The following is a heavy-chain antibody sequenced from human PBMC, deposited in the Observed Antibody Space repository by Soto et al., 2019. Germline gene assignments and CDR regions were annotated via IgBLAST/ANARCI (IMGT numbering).Heavy chain of an antibody. CDR3: ARRLVGYYDSSGYYH. V-gene: IGHV4-39*01. J-gene: IGHJ5*02. CDR2: IYYSGST. D-gene: IGHD3-22*01. Sequence: QLQLQESGPGLVKPSETLSLTCTVSGGSISSSSYYWGWIRQPPGKGLEWFGSIYYSGSTYYNPSLKSRVTISVDTSKNQFSLKLSSVTAADTAVYYCARRLVGYYDSSGYYHWGQGTLVTVSS. CDR1: GGSISSSSYY.